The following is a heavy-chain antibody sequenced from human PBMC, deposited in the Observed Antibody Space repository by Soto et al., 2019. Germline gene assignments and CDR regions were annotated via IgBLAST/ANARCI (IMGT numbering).Heavy chain of an antibody. J-gene: IGHJ4*02. Sequence: PSETLSLTCTVSGGSISSYYWSWIRQPAGRGLEWIGRIYTSGSTNYNPSLKSRVTMSVDTSKNQFSLKLSSVTAADTAVYYCATTRAYDSSGYYFYYWGQGTLVTVS. D-gene: IGHD3-22*01. V-gene: IGHV4-4*07. CDR2: IYTSGST. CDR1: GGSISSYY. CDR3: ATTRAYDSSGYYFYY.